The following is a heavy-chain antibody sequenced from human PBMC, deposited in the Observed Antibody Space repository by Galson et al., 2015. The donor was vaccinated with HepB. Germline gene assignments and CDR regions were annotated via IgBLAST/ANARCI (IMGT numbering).Heavy chain of an antibody. J-gene: IGHJ2*01. CDR3: ARGSGPTGNHYWYFDL. V-gene: IGHV3-48*02. CDR1: GFSLSAYS. CDR2: ISSESWTI. D-gene: IGHD1-14*01. Sequence: SLRLSCAVSGFSLSAYSMSWVRQAPGEGLEWISYISSESWTIYHADSVKGRFTISRDNARNSLDLQMTSLRDEVTAVYYCARGSGPTGNHYWYFDLWGRGTLVTVSS.